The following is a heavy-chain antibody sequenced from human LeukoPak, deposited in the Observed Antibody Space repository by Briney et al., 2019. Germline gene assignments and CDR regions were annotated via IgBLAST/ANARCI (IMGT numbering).Heavy chain of an antibody. CDR1: GFTFSSYS. CDR3: ASRTDSGYEAFDY. D-gene: IGHD5-12*01. Sequence: PGGSLRLSCAASGFTFSSYSMNWVRQAPGKGLEWVSSISSSSSYIYYADSVKGRFTISRDNSKNTLYLQMNSLRAEDTAVYYCASRTDSGYEAFDYWGQGTLVTVSS. V-gene: IGHV3-21*01. J-gene: IGHJ4*02. CDR2: ISSSSSYI.